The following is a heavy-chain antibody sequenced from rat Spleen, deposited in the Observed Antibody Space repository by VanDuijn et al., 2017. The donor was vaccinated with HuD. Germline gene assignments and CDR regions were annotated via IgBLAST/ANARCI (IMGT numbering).Heavy chain of an antibody. CDR3: ATQHYYEGYYRDY. CDR1: GFSLISYA. Sequence: QVQLKESGPGLVQPSQTLSLTCTVSGFSLISYAVNWVRQPPGKGLEWMGGIWGDGSTKYNSVLKSRLSISRDTSKSQVFLKVNNLQTEDTAMYFCATQHYYEGYYRDYWGQGVMVTVSS. J-gene: IGHJ2*01. CDR2: IWGDGST. V-gene: IGHV2S61*01. D-gene: IGHD1-12*03.